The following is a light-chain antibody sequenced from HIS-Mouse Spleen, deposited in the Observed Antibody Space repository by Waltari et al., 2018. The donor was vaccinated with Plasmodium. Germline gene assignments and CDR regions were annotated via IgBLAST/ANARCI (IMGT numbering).Light chain of an antibody. V-gene: IGLV3-21*02. CDR1: KLGRKS. CDR2: DDS. Sequence: SYVLTQPHSVSVAPGQTARITCGGAKLGRKSVQWYQQKQGQAPFLVVYDDSDRPSGIPERFSGSNSGNTATLTISRVEAGDEADYYCQVWDSSSDHVVFGGGTKLTVL. J-gene: IGLJ2*01. CDR3: QVWDSSSDHVV.